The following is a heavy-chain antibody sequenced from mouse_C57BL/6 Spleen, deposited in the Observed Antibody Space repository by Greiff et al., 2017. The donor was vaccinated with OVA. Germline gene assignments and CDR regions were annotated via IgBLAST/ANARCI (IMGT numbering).Heavy chain of an antibody. D-gene: IGHD1-1*01. CDR1: GFTFTDYY. CDR3: ARSYYYGSSYLDY. Sequence: EVQRVESGGGLVQPGGSLSLSCAASGFTFTDYYMSWVRQPPGKALEWLGFIRNKANGYTTEYSASVKGRFTISRDNSQSILYLQMNALRAEDSATYYCARSYYYGSSYLDYWGQGTTLTVSS. CDR2: IRNKANGYTT. J-gene: IGHJ2*01. V-gene: IGHV7-3*01.